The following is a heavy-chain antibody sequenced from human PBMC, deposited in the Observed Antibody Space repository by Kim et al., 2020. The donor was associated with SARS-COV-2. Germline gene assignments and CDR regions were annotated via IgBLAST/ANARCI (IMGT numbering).Heavy chain of an antibody. D-gene: IGHD3-16*01. Sequence: SSIIYYGDSGKGRFTIPRDNAKNALYLQMNSLRDEDTAVYYCARGGGIDYWGQGTLVTVSS. CDR3: ARGGGIDY. J-gene: IGHJ4*02. CDR2: SSII. V-gene: IGHV3-48*02.